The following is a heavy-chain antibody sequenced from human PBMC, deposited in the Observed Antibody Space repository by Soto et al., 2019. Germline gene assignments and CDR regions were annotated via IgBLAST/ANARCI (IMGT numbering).Heavy chain of an antibody. V-gene: IGHV4-59*11. D-gene: IGHD7-27*01. J-gene: IGHJ4*02. CDR1: GGSISNHY. CDR2: IYYNGNT. Sequence: QVQLQESGPGLVKPSETLSLTCTVSGGSISNHYWSWIRQPPGKGLEWIGHIYYNGNTNYNPSLKCRVTMAVDTSKNQIYLKLSSVNAADTAVYYCTRANWYSEYWGQGTLVTVSS. CDR3: TRANWYSEY.